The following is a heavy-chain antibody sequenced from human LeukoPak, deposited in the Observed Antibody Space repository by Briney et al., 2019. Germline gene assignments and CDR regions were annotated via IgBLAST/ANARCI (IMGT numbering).Heavy chain of an antibody. J-gene: IGHJ3*02. CDR3: ARGRDTAMVYHDAFDI. CDR2: ISAYNGNT. D-gene: IGHD5-18*01. V-gene: IGHV1-18*01. CDR1: GYTFTSYG. Sequence: ASVKVSCKASGYTFTSYGISWVRQAPGQGLEWMGWISAYNGNTNYAQKLQGRVTMTTDASTSTAYMELRSLRSDDTAVYYCARGRDTAMVYHDAFDIWGQGTMVTVSS.